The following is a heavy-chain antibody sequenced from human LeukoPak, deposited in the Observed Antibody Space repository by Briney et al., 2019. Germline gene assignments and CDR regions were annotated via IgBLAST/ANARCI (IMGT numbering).Heavy chain of an antibody. CDR1: GGTFSSYA. V-gene: IGHV1-69*06. J-gene: IGHJ3*02. Sequence: WVKVSCKASGGTFSSYAISWVRQAPGQGLEWMGRIIPIFGTANYAQKFQGRVTITADKSTSTAYMGLSSLRSEDTAVYYCARDQGNAFDIWGQGTMVTVSS. CDR3: ARDQGNAFDI. D-gene: IGHD3-10*01. CDR2: IIPIFGTA.